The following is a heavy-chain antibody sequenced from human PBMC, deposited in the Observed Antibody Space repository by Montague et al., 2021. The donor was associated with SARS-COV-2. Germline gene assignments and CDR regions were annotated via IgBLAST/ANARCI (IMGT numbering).Heavy chain of an antibody. J-gene: IGHJ6*02. CDR1: GFSVSRRY. Sequence: SLRLSCAASGFSVSRRYMSWVRQAPGKGLEWVSGIFGGGSTYYVDSVEGRFTTSRDTSRNTPYLQMKSLRDEDTATYYCARDRGDCGGDCYAHYYYGVDVWGQGTTVTVSS. CDR3: ARDRGDCGGDCYAHYYYGVDV. D-gene: IGHD2-21*02. CDR2: IFGGGST. V-gene: IGHV3-66*02.